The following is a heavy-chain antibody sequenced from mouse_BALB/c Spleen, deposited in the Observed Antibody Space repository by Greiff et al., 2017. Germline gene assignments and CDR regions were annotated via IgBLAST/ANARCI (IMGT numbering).Heavy chain of an antibody. Sequence: VKLMESGPGLVAPSQSLSITCTVSGFSLTSYGVHWVRQPPGKGLEWLGVIWAGGSTNYNSALMSRLSISKDNSKSQVFLKMNSLQTDDTAMYYCAREAQYGKGAMDYWGQGTSVTVSS. J-gene: IGHJ4*01. CDR1: GFSLTSYG. D-gene: IGHD2-1*01. CDR2: IWAGGST. V-gene: IGHV2-9*02. CDR3: AREAQYGKGAMDY.